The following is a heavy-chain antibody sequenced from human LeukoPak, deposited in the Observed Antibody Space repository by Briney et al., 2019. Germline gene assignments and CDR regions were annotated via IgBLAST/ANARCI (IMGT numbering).Heavy chain of an antibody. Sequence: PGGSLRLSCAASGFTFSSYGMHWVRQAPGKGLEWVAVISYDGSNKYYADSVKGRFTISRDNSKNTLYLQMNSLRAEDTAVYYCARVSDTLGYFNYWGQGTLVTVSS. D-gene: IGHD3-16*01. V-gene: IGHV3-30*03. CDR3: ARVSDTLGYFNY. CDR1: GFTFSSYG. J-gene: IGHJ4*02. CDR2: ISYDGSNK.